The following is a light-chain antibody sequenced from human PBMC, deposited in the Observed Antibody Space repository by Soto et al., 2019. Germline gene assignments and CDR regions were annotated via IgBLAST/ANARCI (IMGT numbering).Light chain of an antibody. J-gene: IGKJ1*01. V-gene: IGKV3-20*01. CDR3: QDYGSSRT. Sequence: EVVLTQSPGTLSLSPGDTATLSCRASQSLTRTSLAWYQQKPGQAPRLLIYGASSRATGIPDRFSGSGSGTDFTLTISRLEPYDFAVYYCQDYGSSRTFGLGTKVEIK. CDR2: GAS. CDR1: QSLTRTS.